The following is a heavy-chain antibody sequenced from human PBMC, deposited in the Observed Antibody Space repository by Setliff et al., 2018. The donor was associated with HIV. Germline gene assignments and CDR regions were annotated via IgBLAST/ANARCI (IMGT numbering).Heavy chain of an antibody. CDR2: ITPTGDT. V-gene: IGHV4-34*01. D-gene: IGHD1-1*01. CDR3: SNWNTTVDADS. Sequence: PSETLSLTCAVYGGSVSGHYWGWFRQPPGKGLKWIGEITPTGDTNYIPSLKSRVAMSLDTSKNQFSLKLRSVTAADTAVYYCSNWNTTVDADSWGQGTLVTVSS. J-gene: IGHJ4*02. CDR1: GGSVSGHY.